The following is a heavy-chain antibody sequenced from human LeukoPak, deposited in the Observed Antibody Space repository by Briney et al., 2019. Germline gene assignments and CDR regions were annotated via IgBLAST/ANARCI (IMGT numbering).Heavy chain of an antibody. CDR1: GFTFSSYW. CDR2: IKQDGSEK. J-gene: IGHJ6*03. D-gene: IGHD2-2*01. CDR3: ARSGKVGDIVVVPAAKGNYYYMDV. Sequence: GGSLRLSCAASGFTFSSYWMSWVRQAPGKGLEWVANIKQDGSEKYYVDSVKGRFTISRDNAKNSLYLQMNSLRAEDTAVYYCARSGKVGDIVVVPAAKGNYYYMDVWGKGTTVTVSS. V-gene: IGHV3-7*01.